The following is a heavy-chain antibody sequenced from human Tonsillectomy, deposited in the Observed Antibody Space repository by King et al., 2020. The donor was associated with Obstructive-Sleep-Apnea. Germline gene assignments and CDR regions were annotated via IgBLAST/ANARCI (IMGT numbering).Heavy chain of an antibody. D-gene: IGHD6-25*01. CDR3: AKVGARLAFDI. CDR1: GFTFSSYG. J-gene: IGHJ3*02. Sequence: QLVQSGGGVVQPGRSLRLSCAASGFTFSSYGMHWVRQAPGKGLEWVAVISYDGSNKYYADSVKGRFTISRDNSKNTLYPQMNSLRAEDTAVYYCAKVGARLAFDIWGQGTMVTVSS. CDR2: ISYDGSNK. V-gene: IGHV3-30*18.